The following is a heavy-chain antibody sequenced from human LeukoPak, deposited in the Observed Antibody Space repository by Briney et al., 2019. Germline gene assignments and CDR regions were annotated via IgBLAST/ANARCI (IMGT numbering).Heavy chain of an antibody. V-gene: IGHV3-23*01. CDR2: ISGSGGST. D-gene: IGHD6-6*01. J-gene: IGHJ3*01. CDR1: GFTFSSYA. Sequence: GGSLRLSCAASGFTFSSYAMSWVRQAPGKGLEWVSAISGSGGSTYYADSVEGRFTIPRDNSKNTLYLQMNSLRAEDTAVYYCARSSYSSSSSVWGQGTMVTVSS. CDR3: ARSSYSSSSSV.